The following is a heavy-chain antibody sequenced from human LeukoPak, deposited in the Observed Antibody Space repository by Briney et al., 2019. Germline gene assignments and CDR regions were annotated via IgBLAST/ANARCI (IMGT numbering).Heavy chain of an antibody. CDR3: ARAYGGNPDY. CDR2: IYHSAST. V-gene: IGHV4-38-2*02. J-gene: IGHJ4*02. CDR1: GYSISSGYY. Sequence: PSETLSLTCTVSGYSISSGYYWGWIRQPPGKGLEWIGSIYHSASTYYNPSLKSRVTISVDTSKNQFSLKLSSVTAADTAVYYCARAYGGNPDYWGQGTLVTVSS. D-gene: IGHD4-23*01.